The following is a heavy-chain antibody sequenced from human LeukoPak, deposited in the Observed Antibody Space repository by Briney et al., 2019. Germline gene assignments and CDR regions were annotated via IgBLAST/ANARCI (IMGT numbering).Heavy chain of an antibody. Sequence: GASVTVSCKASGYTFTGYYMHWVRQAPGQGLEWMGRINPNSGGTNYAQKFQGRVTMTTDTSTSTAHMELRSLRSDDTAVYYCARDRLYQGLAVADTYFYYGMDVWGQGTTVTVSS. V-gene: IGHV1-2*06. J-gene: IGHJ6*02. D-gene: IGHD6-19*01. CDR2: INPNSGGT. CDR3: ARDRLYQGLAVADTYFYYGMDV. CDR1: GYTFTGYY.